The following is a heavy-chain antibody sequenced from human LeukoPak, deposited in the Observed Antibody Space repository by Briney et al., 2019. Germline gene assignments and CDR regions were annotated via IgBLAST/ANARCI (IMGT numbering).Heavy chain of an antibody. Sequence: GGSLRLSCAASGFTFDDYAMHWVRQAPGKGLEWVSLISGDGDITYYADSVKGRFTISRDNSKNSLYLQMNSLRTEDTALYYCAKPASYSSSSPPGDWFDPWGQGTLVTVSS. D-gene: IGHD6-6*01. CDR1: GFTFDDYA. V-gene: IGHV3-43*02. CDR2: ISGDGDIT. J-gene: IGHJ5*02. CDR3: AKPASYSSSSPPGDWFDP.